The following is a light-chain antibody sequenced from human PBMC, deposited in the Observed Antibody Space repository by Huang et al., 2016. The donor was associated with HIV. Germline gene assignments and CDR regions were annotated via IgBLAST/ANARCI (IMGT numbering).Light chain of an antibody. Sequence: EIVMTQSPATLSVSPGERATLSCRASQNIGDNLTWYQHKPGQAPRRLIHGASTRATGIPPRFSGSGSWTEFTLTISGLESEDFAVYYCQQFNNWPPRFTFGPGTTVDVK. J-gene: IGKJ3*01. CDR3: QQFNNWPPRFT. V-gene: IGKV3-15*01. CDR1: QNIGDN. CDR2: GAS.